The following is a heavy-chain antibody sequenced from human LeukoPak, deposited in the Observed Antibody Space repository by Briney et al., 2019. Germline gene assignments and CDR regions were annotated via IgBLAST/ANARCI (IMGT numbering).Heavy chain of an antibody. Sequence: ASVKVSCKASGYTFTSYYMHWVRQAPGQGLEWMGIINPSGGSTSYAQKFQGRVTMTRDMSTSTVYMELSSLRSEDTAVYYCARGAVGGYGSDLRWFDPWGQGTLVTVSS. CDR2: INPSGGST. J-gene: IGHJ5*02. CDR3: ARGAVGGYGSDLRWFDP. CDR1: GYTFTSYY. V-gene: IGHV1-46*01. D-gene: IGHD5-12*01.